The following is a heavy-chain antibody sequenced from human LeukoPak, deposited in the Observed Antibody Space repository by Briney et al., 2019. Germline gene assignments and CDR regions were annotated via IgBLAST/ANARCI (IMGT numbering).Heavy chain of an antibody. CDR3: AKDQIYDSSGYYL. CDR2: ISGSGGST. D-gene: IGHD3-22*01. CDR1: GFTFTSYA. V-gene: IGHV3-23*01. J-gene: IGHJ5*02. Sequence: GGSLRLSCAASGFTFTSYAMSWVRQAPGKGLEWVSAISGSGGSTYYADSVKGRFTISRDNSKNTLYLQMNSLRAEDTAVYYCAKDQIYDSSGYYLWGQGTLVTVSS.